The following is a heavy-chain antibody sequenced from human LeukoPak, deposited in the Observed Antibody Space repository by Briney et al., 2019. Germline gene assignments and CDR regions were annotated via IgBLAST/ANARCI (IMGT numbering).Heavy chain of an antibody. CDR2: ISSSGRNI. J-gene: IGHJ2*01. CDR3: AREVHWYFDL. CDR1: GFTFSDYY. Sequence: GGSLRLSCAASGFTFSDYYMIWIRQAPGKGLECVSYISSSGRNIYYADSVKGRFTISRDNAKNSLYLQMNSLRAEDTAVYYCAREVHWYFDLWGRGTLVTVSS. V-gene: IGHV3-11*01.